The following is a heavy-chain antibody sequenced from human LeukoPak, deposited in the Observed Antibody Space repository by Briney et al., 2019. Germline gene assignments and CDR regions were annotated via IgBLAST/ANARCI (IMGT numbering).Heavy chain of an antibody. J-gene: IGHJ1*01. V-gene: IGHV4-34*01. CDR3: ASAYCGGDCYSGYFQY. D-gene: IGHD2-21*02. CDR1: GGSFCGYY. Sequence: NPSETLSLTCTVYGGSFCGYYRGWIRQPPGKGLEWIGEINHSGITNYNPSLKSRITISVDTPKNQFSLKLSSVTAADTAMYYCASAYCGGDCYSGYFQYWGQGTLVTVSS. CDR2: INHSGIT.